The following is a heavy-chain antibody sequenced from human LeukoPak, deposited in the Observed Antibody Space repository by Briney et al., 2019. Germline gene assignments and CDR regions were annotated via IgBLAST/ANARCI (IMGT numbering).Heavy chain of an antibody. CDR2: LRYDGSNK. D-gene: IGHD3-22*01. CDR1: GFTFSTYE. V-gene: IGHV3-30*02. J-gene: IGHJ4*02. CDR3: AKEGRRYGHYYDSSGYFDY. Sequence: QPGGSLRLSCAASGFTFSTYEMNWVRQAPGKGLEWVAFLRYDGSNKYYADSVKGRFAISRDNSKNTLYLQMNSLRAEDTAVYYCAKEGRRYGHYYDSSGYFDYWGQGTLVTVSS.